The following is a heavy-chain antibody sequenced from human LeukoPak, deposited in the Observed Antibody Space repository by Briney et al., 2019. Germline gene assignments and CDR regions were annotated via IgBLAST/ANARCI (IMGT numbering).Heavy chain of an antibody. CDR3: AKGGLYYFDY. CDR2: LSGSGGNT. J-gene: IGHJ4*02. V-gene: IGHV3-23*01. CDR1: GFTFSTYG. D-gene: IGHD4/OR15-4a*01. Sequence: PGGSLRLSCAASGFTFSTYGMSWARQAPGKGLEWVSTLSGSGGNTYYADSVKGRFTISRDSSKNTLYLQMNSLRAEDTAVYYCAKGGLYYFDYWGQGTLVTVSS.